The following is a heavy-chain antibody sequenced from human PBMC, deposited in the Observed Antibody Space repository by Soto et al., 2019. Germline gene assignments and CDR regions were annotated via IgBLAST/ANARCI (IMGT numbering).Heavy chain of an antibody. J-gene: IGHJ6*02. CDR3: ARQGQRTYYYYGMDV. V-gene: IGHV1-2*04. CDR2: INPKSGGT. CDR1: GYSFTDYH. Sequence: ASVKVSCKASGYSFTDYHIHWVRQAPGQGLEWLGRINPKSGGTSTAQKFQGWVTMTTDTSISTAPMELTGLTSDDTAMYYCARQGQRTYYYYGMDVWGQGTTVTVSS.